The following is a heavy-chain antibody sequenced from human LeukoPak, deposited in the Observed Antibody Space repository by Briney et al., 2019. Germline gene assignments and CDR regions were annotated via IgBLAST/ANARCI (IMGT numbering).Heavy chain of an antibody. V-gene: IGHV1-46*01. CDR3: ARSYLNCSGGSCYFLNWFDP. D-gene: IGHD2-15*01. CDR1: GYTFTSYY. Sequence: ASVKVSCKASGYTFTSYYMHWVRQAPGQGLEWMGIINPSGGSTSYAQKFQGRVTMTRDMSTSTVYMELSSLRSEDAAVYYCARSYLNCSGGSCYFLNWFDPWGQGTLVTVSS. CDR2: INPSGGST. J-gene: IGHJ5*02.